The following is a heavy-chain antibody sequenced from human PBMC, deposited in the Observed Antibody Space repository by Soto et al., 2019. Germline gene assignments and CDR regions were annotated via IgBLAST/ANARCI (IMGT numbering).Heavy chain of an antibody. CDR2: ISGSGGST. CDR1: GFTFSSYA. CDR3: AKAGLKSYDILTGPDY. V-gene: IGHV3-23*01. D-gene: IGHD3-9*01. Sequence: GGSLRLSCAASGFTFSSYAMSWVRQSPGKGLEWVSAISGSGGSTYYADSVKGRFTISRDNSKNTLYLQMNSLRAEDTAVYYCAKAGLKSYDILTGPDYWGQGTLVTVSS. J-gene: IGHJ4*02.